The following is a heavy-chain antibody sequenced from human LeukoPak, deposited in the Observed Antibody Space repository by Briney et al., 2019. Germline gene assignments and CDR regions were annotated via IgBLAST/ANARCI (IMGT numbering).Heavy chain of an antibody. V-gene: IGHV3-23*01. Sequence: GGSLRLSCAASGFTFSSYAMSWVRQAPGKGLEWVSAISGSGGSTYYADSVKGRFTTSRDNSKNTLYLQMNSLRAEDTAVYYCAKGSTPPDYDFWSGPNDAFDIWGQGTMVTVSS. D-gene: IGHD3-3*01. CDR2: ISGSGGST. J-gene: IGHJ3*02. CDR3: AKGSTPPDYDFWSGPNDAFDI. CDR1: GFTFSSYA.